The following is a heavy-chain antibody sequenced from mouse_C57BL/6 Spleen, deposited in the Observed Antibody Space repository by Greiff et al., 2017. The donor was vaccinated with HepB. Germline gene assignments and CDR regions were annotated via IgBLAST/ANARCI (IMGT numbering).Heavy chain of an antibody. J-gene: IGHJ1*03. V-gene: IGHV5-9*01. CDR3: ARAFSITTVVAYWYFDV. Sequence: EVKVVESGGGLVKPGGSLKLSCAASGFTFSSYTMSWVRQTPEKRLEWVATISGGGGNTYYPDSVKGRFTISRDNAKNTLYLQMSSLRSEDTALYYCARAFSITTVVAYWYFDVWGTGTTVTVSS. D-gene: IGHD1-1*01. CDR2: ISGGGGNT. CDR1: GFTFSSYT.